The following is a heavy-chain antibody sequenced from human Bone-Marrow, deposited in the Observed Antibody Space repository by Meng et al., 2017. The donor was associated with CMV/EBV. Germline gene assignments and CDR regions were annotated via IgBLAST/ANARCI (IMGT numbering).Heavy chain of an antibody. V-gene: IGHV3-30-3*01. Sequence: GESLKISCAASGFPFSSYTMHWVRQAPGKGLEWVAVISYDGSNKYYADSVKGRFTISRDNSKNTLYLQMNSLRAEDTAVYYCARGDVLYFDYWGQGTLVTVSS. J-gene: IGHJ4*02. CDR3: ARGDVLYFDY. D-gene: IGHD6-6*01. CDR2: ISYDGSNK. CDR1: GFPFSSYT.